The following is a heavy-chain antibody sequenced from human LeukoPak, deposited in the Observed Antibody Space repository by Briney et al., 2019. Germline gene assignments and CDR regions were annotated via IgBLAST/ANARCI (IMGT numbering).Heavy chain of an antibody. V-gene: IGHV3-30*02. CDR1: GFTFSSYG. CDR2: IRYDGSNK. Sequence: GGSLRLSCAASGFTFSSYGMHWVRQAPGKGLEWVAFIRYDGSNKYYADSVKGQFTISRDNSKNTLYLQMNSLRAEDTAVYYCAKDLITMVRGVIIPPDYRGQGTLVTVSS. CDR3: AKDLITMVRGVIIPPDY. J-gene: IGHJ4*02. D-gene: IGHD3-10*01.